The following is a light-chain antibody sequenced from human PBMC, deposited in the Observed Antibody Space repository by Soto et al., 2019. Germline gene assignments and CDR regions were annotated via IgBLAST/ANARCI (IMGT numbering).Light chain of an antibody. J-gene: IGKJ5*01. Sequence: IVMTQSPATLSVSPGETTRLYFSASQSVSSYLAWYQQKPGQTPRLLIYDASNRATGIPARFSGSGSGTDFTLTISSLEPEDFAVYYCQQRSNWPPITFGLGTRLEI. CDR2: DAS. V-gene: IGKV3-11*01. CDR3: QQRSNWPPIT. CDR1: QSVSSY.